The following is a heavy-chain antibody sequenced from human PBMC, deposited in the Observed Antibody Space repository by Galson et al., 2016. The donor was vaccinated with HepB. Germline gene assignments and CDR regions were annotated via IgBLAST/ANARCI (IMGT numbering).Heavy chain of an antibody. D-gene: IGHD4/OR15-4a*01. CDR1: GFTVSSNY. Sequence: SLRLSCAASGFTVSSNYMSWVRQAPGKGLEWVSVIYSGGSTYYADSVKGRFTISRDNSKNTLYLQMNNLRAEDTAVYYCATVMVLLYYAMDVWGQGTTVTVSS. CDR2: IYSGGST. V-gene: IGHV3-53*01. CDR3: ATVMVLLYYAMDV. J-gene: IGHJ6*02.